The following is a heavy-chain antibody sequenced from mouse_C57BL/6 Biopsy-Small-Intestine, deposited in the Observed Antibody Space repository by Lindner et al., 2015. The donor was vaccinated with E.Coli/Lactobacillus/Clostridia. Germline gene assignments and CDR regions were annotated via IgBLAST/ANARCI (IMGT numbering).Heavy chain of an antibody. Sequence: VQLQESGPELVKPGASVKMSCKASGYTFTDYNMHWVKQSHGKSLEWIGYINPNNGGTSYNQKFKGKATLTVNKSSSTAYMELRSLTSEDSAVYYCARSFYYGNYFDYWGQGTTLTVSS. J-gene: IGHJ2*01. D-gene: IGHD2-1*01. V-gene: IGHV1-22*01. CDR2: INPNNGGT. CDR1: GYTFTDYN. CDR3: ARSFYYGNYFDY.